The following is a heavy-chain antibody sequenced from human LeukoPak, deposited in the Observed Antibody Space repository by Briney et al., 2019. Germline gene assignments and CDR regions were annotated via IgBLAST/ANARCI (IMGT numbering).Heavy chain of an antibody. CDR3: AKSRHSRIVATIGEYYFDY. CDR2: IRYDGSNK. CDR1: GFTFSSYG. J-gene: IGHJ4*02. Sequence: PGGSLRLSCAASGFTFSSYGMHWVRQAPGKGLEWVAFIRYDGSNKYYADSVKGRFTISRDNSKSTLYLQMNSLRAEDTAVYYCAKSRHSRIVATIGEYYFDYWGQGTLVTVSS. V-gene: IGHV3-30*02. D-gene: IGHD5-12*01.